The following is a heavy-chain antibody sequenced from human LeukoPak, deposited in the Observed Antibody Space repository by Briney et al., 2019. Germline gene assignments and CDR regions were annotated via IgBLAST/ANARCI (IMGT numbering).Heavy chain of an antibody. J-gene: IGHJ4*02. Sequence: KPSETLSVTCTVSGGSFSDYYWNWIRQIPGRGLEWIGEINDRGNTNYNASLKSRVTMSVDPSKSQFSLKLSSVTAADTAVYYCARGTGTLTTSDYFDSWGQGTLVTVSS. CDR3: ARGTGTLTTSDYFDS. CDR1: GGSFSDYY. D-gene: IGHD1/OR15-1a*01. CDR2: INDRGNT. V-gene: IGHV4-34*01.